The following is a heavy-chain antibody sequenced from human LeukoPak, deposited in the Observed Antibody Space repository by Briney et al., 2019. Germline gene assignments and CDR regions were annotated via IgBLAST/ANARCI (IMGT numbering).Heavy chain of an antibody. V-gene: IGHV3-30-3*01. Sequence: GGSLRLSCAASGFTFSSYWMSWVRQAPGKELGWVAVISYDGSNEYYADSVKGRFTISRDNSKNTLYLQMNSLRAEDTAVHYCARESILIRTRAFDIWGQGTRVTVSS. CDR2: ISYDGSNE. CDR1: GFTFSSYW. J-gene: IGHJ3*02. CDR3: ARESILIRTRAFDI. D-gene: IGHD3-9*01.